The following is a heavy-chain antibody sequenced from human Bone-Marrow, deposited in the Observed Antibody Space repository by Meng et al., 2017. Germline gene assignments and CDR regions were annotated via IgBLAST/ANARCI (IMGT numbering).Heavy chain of an antibody. D-gene: IGHD1-1*01. Sequence: SETLSLTCTVSGGSISSGSYYWSWIRQPAGKGLEWIGRIYTSGSTNYNPSLKSRVTISVDTSKNQFSLKLSSVTAADTAVYYCARGRANGILPDYWGQGTLVTVSS. J-gene: IGHJ4*02. CDR2: IYTSGST. V-gene: IGHV4-61*02. CDR1: GGSISSGSYY. CDR3: ARGRANGILPDY.